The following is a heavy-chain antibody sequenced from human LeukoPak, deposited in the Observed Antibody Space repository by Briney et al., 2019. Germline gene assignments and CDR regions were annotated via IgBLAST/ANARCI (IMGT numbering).Heavy chain of an antibody. V-gene: IGHV1-24*01. CDR2: FDPEDGET. Sequence: ASVKVSCKASVYTFTGYYMHWVRQAPGKGLEWMGGFDPEDGETIYAQKFQGRVTMTEDTSTDTAYMELSSLRSEDTAVYYCATEIRYYYGSGSYYMSRFFDPWGQGTLVTVSS. J-gene: IGHJ5*02. D-gene: IGHD3-10*01. CDR3: ATEIRYYYGSGSYYMSRFFDP. CDR1: VYTFTGYY.